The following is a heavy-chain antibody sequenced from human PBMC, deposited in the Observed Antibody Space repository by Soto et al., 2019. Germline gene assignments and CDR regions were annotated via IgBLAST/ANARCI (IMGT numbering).Heavy chain of an antibody. CDR2: ISSSSNYI. V-gene: IGHV3-21*01. D-gene: IGHD1-26*01. Sequence: EVQLVESGGGLVKPGGSLRLSCAASGFTFSSYSMNWVRQAPGKGLEWVSSISSSSNYIYYAASVKGRFTISRDNAKNSLYLQMNSLRAEDTAVYYCARDLVGATIWGQGTLVTVSS. CDR3: ARDLVGATI. J-gene: IGHJ4*02. CDR1: GFTFSSYS.